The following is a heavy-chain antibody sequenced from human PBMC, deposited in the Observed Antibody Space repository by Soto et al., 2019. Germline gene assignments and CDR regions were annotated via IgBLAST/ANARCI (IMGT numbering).Heavy chain of an antibody. CDR3: ARIRGHGQEESFDY. CDR1: GGSVRSNNYY. V-gene: IGHV4-61*01. J-gene: IGHJ4*02. Sequence: PSETLSRTCTVSGGSVRSNNYYWSWIRQPPGEGLEWIGYVHYSGSTSYNPSLKSRVTISIDTSKNEFYLRLSSVTAADTAVYYCARIRGHGQEESFDYWGQGTLVTVSS. CDR2: VHYSGST. D-gene: IGHD3-16*01.